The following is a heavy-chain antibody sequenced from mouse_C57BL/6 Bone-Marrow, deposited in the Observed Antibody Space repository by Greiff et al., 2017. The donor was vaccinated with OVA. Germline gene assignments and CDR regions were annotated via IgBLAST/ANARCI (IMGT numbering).Heavy chain of an antibody. CDR1: GYAFSSSW. Sequence: VQLQESGPELVKPGASVKISCKASGYAFSSSWMNWVKQRPGKGLEWIGRIYPGDGDTNYNGKFKGKATLTADKSSSTAYMELRSLTSEDSAVYYCTGTTVVAPNYFDYWGQGTTLTVSS. CDR3: TGTTVVAPNYFDY. D-gene: IGHD1-1*01. J-gene: IGHJ2*01. V-gene: IGHV1-82*01. CDR2: IYPGDGDT.